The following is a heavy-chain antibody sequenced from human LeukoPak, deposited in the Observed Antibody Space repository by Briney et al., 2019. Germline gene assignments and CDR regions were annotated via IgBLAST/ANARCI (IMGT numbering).Heavy chain of an antibody. V-gene: IGHV3-30*04. D-gene: IGHD3-10*01. Sequence: GGSLRLSCAASGFTFSSYAMPSVRQAPGKVLEWVAVISYDGSNKYYADSVKGRFTISRDNSKNTLYLQMNSLRAEDTAVYYCARDLSLSYYYGSGSSSGPLGYWGQGTLVTVSS. J-gene: IGHJ4*02. CDR3: ARDLSLSYYYGSGSSSGPLGY. CDR2: ISYDGSNK. CDR1: GFTFSSYA.